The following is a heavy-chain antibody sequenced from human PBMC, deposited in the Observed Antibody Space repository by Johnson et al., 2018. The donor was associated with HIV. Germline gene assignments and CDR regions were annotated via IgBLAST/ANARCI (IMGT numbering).Heavy chain of an antibody. CDR3: ARAITIFGVGGAFDI. V-gene: IGHV3-13*01. Sequence: VQLVESGGGLVQPGGSLRLSCAASGFTFSSYDMHWVRQATGKGLEWVSAIGTAGDTYYPGSVKGRFTISRENAKNSLYLQMNSLRAGDTAVYYCARAITIFGVGGAFDIWGQGTMVTVSS. CDR2: IGTAGDT. J-gene: IGHJ3*02. D-gene: IGHD3-3*01. CDR1: GFTFSSYD.